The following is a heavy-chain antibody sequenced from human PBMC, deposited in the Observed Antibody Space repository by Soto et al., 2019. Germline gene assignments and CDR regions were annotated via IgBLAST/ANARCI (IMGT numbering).Heavy chain of an antibody. CDR3: WRDVWFSTTGYVSY. CDR2: VSTPNGDT. D-gene: IGHD2-2*01. J-gene: IGHJ4*02. CDR1: GYTFHNYG. V-gene: IGHV1-18*01. Sequence: QVQLVQSGAEVKKPGASVKVSCKASGYTFHNYGVSWVRQAPGQGLEWMGWVSTPNGDTTYAQNLQDRVTMTTDTYSTTVDKELRSLTNAETAVYYCWRDVWFSTTGYVSYWGQGTLVTVS.